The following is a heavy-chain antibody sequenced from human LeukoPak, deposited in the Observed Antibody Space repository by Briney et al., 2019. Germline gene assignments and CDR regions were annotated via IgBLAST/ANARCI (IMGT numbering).Heavy chain of an antibody. J-gene: IGHJ3*02. CDR3: ARRAMYYYDSSGYYYDAFDI. Sequence: SETLSLTCTVSGGSIVSHYWNWIRQPAGRGLEWIGRFYASGTTNTSPSLKSRVTMSVDTSKNQFSLKLSSVTAADTAVYYCARRAMYYYDSSGYYYDAFDIWGQGTMVTVSS. CDR1: GGSIVSHY. D-gene: IGHD3-22*01. V-gene: IGHV4-4*07. CDR2: FYASGTT.